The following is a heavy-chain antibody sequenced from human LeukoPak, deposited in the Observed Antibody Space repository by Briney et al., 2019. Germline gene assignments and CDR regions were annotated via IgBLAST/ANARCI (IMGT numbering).Heavy chain of an antibody. Sequence: SETLCLTCTVSGGSISSYYLSWIRQPPGKGLEWIGYIYYSGGTNYNPSLRSRVTISLDTSKNQFSLKLSSVTAADTAVYYCARGGNSLLHYFDYWGQGTLVTVSS. J-gene: IGHJ4*02. CDR2: IYYSGGT. CDR1: GGSISSYY. V-gene: IGHV4-59*08. D-gene: IGHD4-23*01. CDR3: ARGGNSLLHYFDY.